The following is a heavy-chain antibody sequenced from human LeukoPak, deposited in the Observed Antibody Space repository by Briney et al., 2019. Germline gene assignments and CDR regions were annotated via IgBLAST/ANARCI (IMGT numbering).Heavy chain of an antibody. D-gene: IGHD1-26*01. CDR3: AKNSGSYLGDDY. CDR1: GYTFTGYY. Sequence: GASVKVSCKASGYTFTGYYMHWVRQAPGQGLEWMGWINPNSGGTNYAQKFQGRVTMTRDTSISTAYMELRSLRSDDTAVYYCAKNSGSYLGDDYWGQGTLVTVSS. J-gene: IGHJ4*02. V-gene: IGHV1-2*02. CDR2: INPNSGGT.